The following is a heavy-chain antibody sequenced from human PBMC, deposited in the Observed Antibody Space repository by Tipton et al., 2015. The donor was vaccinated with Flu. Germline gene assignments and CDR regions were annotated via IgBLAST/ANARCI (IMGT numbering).Heavy chain of an antibody. V-gene: IGHV4-39*01. D-gene: IGHD2-15*01. J-gene: IGHJ5*02. CDR3: VRLHCSGGTCYNPFAP. CDR2: MFYRGTT. CDR1: GGSISTLIYY. Sequence: TLSLTCTVSGGSISTLIYYWGWIRQPPGKGLEWIGSMFYRGTTYYNPSLKSRVTVSVDTSKNQFSLKLTSVTAADTAVYYCVRLHCSGGTCYNPFAPWGQGILVTVSS.